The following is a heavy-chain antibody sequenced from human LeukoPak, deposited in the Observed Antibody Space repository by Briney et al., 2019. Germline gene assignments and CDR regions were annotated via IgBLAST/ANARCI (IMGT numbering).Heavy chain of an antibody. CDR2: ISGSGGST. J-gene: IGHJ6*02. Sequence: GGSLRLSCAAYGFTFSSYAMSWVRQAPGKGLEWVSAISGSGGSTYYADSVKGRFTISRDNSKNTLYLQMNSLRAEDTAVYYCAKRHYDFWSVYGMDVWGQGTTVTVSS. CDR3: AKRHYDFWSVYGMDV. CDR1: GFTFSSYA. D-gene: IGHD3-3*01. V-gene: IGHV3-23*01.